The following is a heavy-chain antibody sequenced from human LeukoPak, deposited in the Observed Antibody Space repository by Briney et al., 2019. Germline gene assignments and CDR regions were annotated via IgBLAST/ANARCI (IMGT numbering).Heavy chain of an antibody. CDR3: AREPRVGEFDP. CDR2: IYHSGST. J-gene: IGHJ5*02. Sequence: SETLSLTCAVSGGSISSSNWWSWVRQLPGKGLEWVGEIYHSGSTNYNPSLKSRVTISVDKSKNQFSLKLSSVTAADTAVYYCAREPRVGEFDPWGQGTLVTVSS. CDR1: GGSISSSNW. D-gene: IGHD3-16*01. V-gene: IGHV4-4*02.